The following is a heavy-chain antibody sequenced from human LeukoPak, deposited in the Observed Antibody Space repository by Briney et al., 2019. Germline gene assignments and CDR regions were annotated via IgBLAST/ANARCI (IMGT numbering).Heavy chain of an antibody. V-gene: IGHV3-23*01. J-gene: IGHJ4*02. CDR1: GFTFNNYA. D-gene: IGHD6-19*01. CDR3: AKDPRGGAVAAVFFEF. Sequence: GGSLRLSCAASGFTFNNYAIGWVRQAPGKGLEWVSGISFRGTITYYADSVKGRFTISRDNSKNTLYLQMSSLRAEDTAIYYCAKDPRGGAVAAVFFEFWGQGTPVTASS. CDR2: ISFRGTIT.